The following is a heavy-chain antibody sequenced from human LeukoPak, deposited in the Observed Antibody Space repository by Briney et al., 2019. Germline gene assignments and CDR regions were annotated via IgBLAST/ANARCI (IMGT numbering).Heavy chain of an antibody. J-gene: IGHJ6*03. D-gene: IGHD3-16*01. CDR3: ARDWGIQSGGYYYYMDV. V-gene: IGHV4-4*07. CDR2: IYTSGST. CDR1: GGSISSYY. Sequence: SETLSLTCTVSGGSISSYYWSWIRQPAGKGLEWIGRIYTSGSTNYNPSLKSRVTMSVDTSKNQFSLKLSSVTAADTAVYYCARDWGIQSGGYYYYMDVWGKGTTVTISS.